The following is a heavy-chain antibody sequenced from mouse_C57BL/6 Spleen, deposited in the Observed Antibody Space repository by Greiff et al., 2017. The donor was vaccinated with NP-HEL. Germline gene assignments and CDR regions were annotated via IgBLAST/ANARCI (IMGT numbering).Heavy chain of an antibody. V-gene: IGHV1-26*01. CDR2: INPNNGGT. CDR3: AISYYYGSSYLNGYAMEY. CDR1: GYTFTDYY. J-gene: IGHJ4*01. Sequence: VQLQQSGPELVKPGASVKISCKASGYTFTDYYMNWVKQSHGKSLEWIGDINPNNGGTSYNQKFKGKATLTVDTSSSTAYMELRSLTSEDSAVYYCAISYYYGSSYLNGYAMEYWGQGTSVTVAS. D-gene: IGHD1-1*01.